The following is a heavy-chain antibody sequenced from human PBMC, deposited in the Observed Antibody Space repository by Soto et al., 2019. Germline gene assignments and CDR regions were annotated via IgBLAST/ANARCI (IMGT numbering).Heavy chain of an antibody. CDR1: GGSISSSNW. Sequence: SETLSLTCAVSGGSISSSNWWSWVRQPPGKGLEWIGEIYHSGSTNYNPSLKSRVTISVDKSKNQFSLKLSSVTAADTAVYYCARVESGNFYGMDVWGQGTTVTVS. J-gene: IGHJ6*02. V-gene: IGHV4-4*02. CDR3: ARVESGNFYGMDV. CDR2: IYHSGST.